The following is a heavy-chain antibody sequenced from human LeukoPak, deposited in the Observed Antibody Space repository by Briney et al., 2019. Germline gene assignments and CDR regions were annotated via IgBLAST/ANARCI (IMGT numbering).Heavy chain of an antibody. J-gene: IGHJ4*02. D-gene: IGHD6-19*01. CDR2: ISYDGSNK. Sequence: GGSLRLSCAASGFTFSSYAMDWVRQAPGKGLEWVAVISYDGSNKFYADSVKGQFTISRDNSKNTLYLQMNSLRAEDTAVYYCVRVIGGSGWYEEGSSPFFDYWGQGTLVTVSS. V-gene: IGHV3-30-3*01. CDR1: GFTFSSYA. CDR3: VRVIGGSGWYEEGSSPFFDY.